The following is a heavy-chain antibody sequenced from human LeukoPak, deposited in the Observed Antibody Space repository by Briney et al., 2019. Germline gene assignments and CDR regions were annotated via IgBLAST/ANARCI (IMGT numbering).Heavy chain of an antibody. Sequence: GGSLRLSCAASGFTFSTFAMIWVRQPPGKGLEWVSSIFPSGGEIHYADSVRGRFTISRDNSKSTLSLQMNSLRAEDTAVYYCAKLLMAMVRGVDIDCWGQGTLVTVSS. V-gene: IGHV3-23*01. J-gene: IGHJ4*02. D-gene: IGHD3-10*01. CDR3: AKLLMAMVRGVDIDC. CDR2: IFPSGGEI. CDR1: GFTFSTFA.